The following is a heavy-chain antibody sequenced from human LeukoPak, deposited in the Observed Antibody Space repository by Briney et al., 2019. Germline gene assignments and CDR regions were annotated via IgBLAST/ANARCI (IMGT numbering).Heavy chain of an antibody. D-gene: IGHD3-9*01. CDR1: GSTFSSYW. CDR2: ISSSSSYI. V-gene: IGHV3-21*01. J-gene: IGHJ4*02. CDR3: ATDLSYYDILTGYPADY. Sequence: GGSLRLSCAASGSTFSSYWMHWVRQAPGKGLEWVSSISSSSSYIYYADSVKGRFTISRDNAKNSLYLQMNSLRAEDTAVYYCATDLSYYDILTGYPADYWGQGTLVTVSS.